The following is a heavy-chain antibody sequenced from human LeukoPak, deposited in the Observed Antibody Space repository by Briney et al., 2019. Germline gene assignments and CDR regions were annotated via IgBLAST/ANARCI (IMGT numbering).Heavy chain of an antibody. Sequence: GGSLRLSCAASGFTFSSYWMHWVRQAPGKGLEWVAHINPDGRDTYYVDSVKGRFTISRDNAQNSMYLQMNSLRVEDTAVYYCTSWGDTTAEYFQRWGQGTLVTVSS. CDR1: GFTFSSYW. V-gene: IGHV3-7*01. CDR3: TSWGDTTAEYFQR. J-gene: IGHJ1*01. CDR2: INPDGRDT. D-gene: IGHD2-21*02.